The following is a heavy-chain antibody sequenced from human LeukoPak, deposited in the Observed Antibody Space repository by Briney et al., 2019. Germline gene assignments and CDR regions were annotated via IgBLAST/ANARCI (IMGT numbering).Heavy chain of an antibody. Sequence: GGSLRLSCAASGFTFSSYAVHWVRQALGKGLEWVALISYDGSNKYYADSVKGRFTISRDNSKNTLYLQMNSLRAEDTALYYCAKDFSSGYYYFDSWGQGTLVTVSS. J-gene: IGHJ4*02. D-gene: IGHD3-22*01. CDR2: ISYDGSNK. V-gene: IGHV3-30*04. CDR1: GFTFSSYA. CDR3: AKDFSSGYYYFDS.